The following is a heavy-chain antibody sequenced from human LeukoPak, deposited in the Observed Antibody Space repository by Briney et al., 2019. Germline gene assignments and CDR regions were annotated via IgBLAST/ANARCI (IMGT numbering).Heavy chain of an antibody. CDR3: ARHQLYYYDSSGYYWFDP. V-gene: IGHV4-39*01. CDR1: GGSISSSSYY. Sequence: PSETLSLTCTVSGGSISSSSYYWGWIRQPPGKGLEWIGSIYYSGSIYYNPSLKSRVTISVDTSKNQFSLKLSSVTAADTAVYYCARHQLYYYDSSGYYWFDPWGQGTLVTVSS. D-gene: IGHD3-22*01. CDR2: IYYSGSI. J-gene: IGHJ5*02.